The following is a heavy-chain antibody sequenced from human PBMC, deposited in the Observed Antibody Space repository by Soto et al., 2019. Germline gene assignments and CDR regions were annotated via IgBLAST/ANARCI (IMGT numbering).Heavy chain of an antibody. D-gene: IGHD3-9*01. CDR1: GFTFSNYA. J-gene: IGHJ4*02. CDR3: AREYYDILTGPIYFDY. CDR2: ISESGGNT. Sequence: PGGSLRLSCAASGFTFSNYAMTWVRQAPGKGLEWVSTISESGGNTYYADSVKGRFTISRDNSKNTLYLQMGSLRAEDMAVYYCAREYYDILTGPIYFDYWGQGTLVTVS. V-gene: IGHV3-23*01.